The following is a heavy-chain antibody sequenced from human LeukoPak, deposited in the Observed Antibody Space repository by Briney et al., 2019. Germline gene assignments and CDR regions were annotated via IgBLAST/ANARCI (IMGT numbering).Heavy chain of an antibody. CDR1: GLTVSSNY. D-gene: IGHD5-24*01. V-gene: IGHV3-30-3*01. J-gene: IGHJ4*02. CDR3: ARDLGLGEMATMGVY. Sequence: PGGSLRLSCAASGLTVSSNYMSWVRQAPGKGLEWVAVISYDGSNKYYADSVKGRFTISRDNSKNTLYLQMNSLRAEDTAVYYCARDLGLGEMATMGVYWGQGTLVTVSS. CDR2: ISYDGSNK.